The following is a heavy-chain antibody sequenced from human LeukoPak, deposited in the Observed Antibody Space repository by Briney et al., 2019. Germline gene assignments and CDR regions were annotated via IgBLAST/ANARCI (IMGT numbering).Heavy chain of an antibody. CDR1: GYTFTGYH. D-gene: IGHD6-19*01. CDR3: ARDSGSSGWDPTSFLDY. J-gene: IGHJ4*02. Sequence: ASVKVSCKASGYTFTGYHIHWVRQAPGQGLEWMGWITPNSGGANSAQKFLGRVSMTRDTSISTVYMDLTSLRSDDTAVYYCARDSGSSGWDPTSFLDYWGRGTLVTVSS. CDR2: ITPNSGGA. V-gene: IGHV1-2*02.